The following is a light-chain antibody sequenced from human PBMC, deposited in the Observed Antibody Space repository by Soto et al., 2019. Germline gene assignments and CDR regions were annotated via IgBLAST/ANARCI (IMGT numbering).Light chain of an antibody. CDR3: AAWDDSLSGPGV. CDR1: SSNIGNFY. Sequence: QSVLTQPPSASGTPGQRVTISCSGSSSNIGNFYVYWYQQLPGTAPKLLIYKNNQRPSGAPDRFSGSKSATSASLAISGLRSEDEADYYCAAWDDSLSGPGVFGGGTQLTVL. CDR2: KNN. V-gene: IGLV1-47*01. J-gene: IGLJ7*01.